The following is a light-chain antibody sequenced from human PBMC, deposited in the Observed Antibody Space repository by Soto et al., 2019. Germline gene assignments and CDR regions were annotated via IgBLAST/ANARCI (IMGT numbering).Light chain of an antibody. J-gene: IGKJ5*01. CDR3: QQYKNWPPIT. CDR1: QSLSSS. Sequence: EIVMTQSPATLSVSPGDGATLSCRASQSLSSSLAWYQQRPGQAPRLLIYGAYTRATGIPARFSGSGFGTEFTLTISSLQSEDFAVYYCQQYKNWPPITFGQGTRLEIK. V-gene: IGKV3-15*01. CDR2: GAY.